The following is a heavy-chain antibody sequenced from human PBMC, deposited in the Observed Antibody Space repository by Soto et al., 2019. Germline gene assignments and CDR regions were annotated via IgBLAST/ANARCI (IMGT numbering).Heavy chain of an antibody. Sequence: LELLARIDWDDDKYYSTSLKTRLTISKDTSKNQVVLTMTNMDPVDTATYYCARMVVAATDYYYYYMDVWGKGTTVTV. CDR3: ARMVVAATDYYYYYMDV. CDR2: IDWDDDK. V-gene: IGHV2-70*11. J-gene: IGHJ6*03. D-gene: IGHD2-15*01.